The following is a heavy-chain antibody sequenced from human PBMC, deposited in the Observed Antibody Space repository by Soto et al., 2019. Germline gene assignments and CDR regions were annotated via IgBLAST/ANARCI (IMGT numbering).Heavy chain of an antibody. V-gene: IGHV3-30*18. CDR1: GFTFSAFG. CDR3: AKTITTVGVSSTGRGALLDN. J-gene: IGHJ4*02. Sequence: QVQLVESGGGVVQPGRSLRLSCAASGFTFSAFGMHWVRQAPGKGLEWVAVISNDGNSEHYADSVKGRFTISRDNSKNTFHLQMNSLSVEDTAVYYCAKTITTVGVSSTGRGALLDNWGQGILVSVSS. CDR2: ISNDGNSE. D-gene: IGHD3-3*01.